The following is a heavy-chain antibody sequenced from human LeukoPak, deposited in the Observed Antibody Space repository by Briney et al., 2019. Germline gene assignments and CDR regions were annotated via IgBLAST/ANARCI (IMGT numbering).Heavy chain of an antibody. Sequence: GGSLRLSCAASGFAFGSYAMAWVRQAPGKGLEWVSHISGSGGIIYYTDSVKGRFTISRDSSKNTLYLQMDSLRAEDTAVYYCAKTTAGHSSGRYPGWPVDYWGQGTLVTVSS. V-gene: IGHV3-23*01. CDR1: GFAFGSYA. J-gene: IGHJ4*02. CDR3: AKTTAGHSSGRYPGWPVDY. CDR2: ISGSGGII. D-gene: IGHD6-19*01.